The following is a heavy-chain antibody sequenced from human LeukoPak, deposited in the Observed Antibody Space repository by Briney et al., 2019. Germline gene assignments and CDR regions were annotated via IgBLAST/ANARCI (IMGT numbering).Heavy chain of an antibody. CDR3: ARGDMGYDSSGYYYTGQNWFDP. CDR1: GGSISSYY. J-gene: IGHJ5*02. Sequence: SETLSLTCTVSGGSISSYYWSWIRQPPGKGLEWIGYIYYSGSTNYNPSLKSRVTISVDTSKNQFSLKLSSVTAADTAVYYCARGDMGYDSSGYYYTGQNWFDPWGQGTLVTVSS. D-gene: IGHD3-22*01. V-gene: IGHV4-59*12. CDR2: IYYSGST.